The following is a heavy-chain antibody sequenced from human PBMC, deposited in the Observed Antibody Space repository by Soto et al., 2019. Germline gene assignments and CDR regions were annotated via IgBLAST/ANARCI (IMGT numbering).Heavy chain of an antibody. CDR3: ARASIPVGAAATTPGYYYGMDV. CDR2: IYHSGST. CDR1: RGSVGTYY. D-gene: IGHD6-13*01. V-gene: IGHV4-59*02. J-gene: IGHJ6*02. Sequence: GTLSLTGRVSRGSVGTYYWSGIRQPPGKGLEWIGYIYHSGSTNYNPSLESRVTISVDTSKNQFSLKLSSVTAADTAVYYCARASIPVGAAATTPGYYYGMDVWGQGTTVTVSS.